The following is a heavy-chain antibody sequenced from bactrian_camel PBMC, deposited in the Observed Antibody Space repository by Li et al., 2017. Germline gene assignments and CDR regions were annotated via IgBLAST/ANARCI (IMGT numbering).Heavy chain of an antibody. CDR1: EDIDNKRDC. CDR3: TAQTSRGYGLQWHSPAPAGIT. J-gene: IGHJ4*01. D-gene: IGHD5*01. CDR2: ISFVNGAT. V-gene: IGHV3S63*01. Sequence: HVQLVESGGGSVEAGGSLRLNCEASEDIDNKRDCMAWFRQSPGKEREGVAVISFVNGATYYSDSVEGRFTISRDSAENTVTLQMDNLKPEDTAMYYCTAQTSRGYGLQWHSPAPAGITIGARGPRSPSP.